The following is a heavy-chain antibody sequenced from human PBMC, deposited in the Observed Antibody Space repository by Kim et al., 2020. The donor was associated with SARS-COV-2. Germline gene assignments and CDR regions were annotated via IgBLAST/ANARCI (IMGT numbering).Heavy chain of an antibody. CDR3: ARGDFDWLLYYYYGMDV. V-gene: IGHV3-21*01. CDR1: GFTFSSYS. CDR2: ISSSSSYI. D-gene: IGHD3-9*01. Sequence: GGSLRLSCAASGFTFSSYSMNWVRQAPGKGLEWVSSISSSSSYIYYADSVKGRFTISRDNAKNSLYLQMNSLRAEDTAVYYCARGDFDWLLYYYYGMDVWGQGTTVTVSS. J-gene: IGHJ6*02.